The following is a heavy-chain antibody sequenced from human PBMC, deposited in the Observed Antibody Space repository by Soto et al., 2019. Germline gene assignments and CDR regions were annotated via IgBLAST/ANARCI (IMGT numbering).Heavy chain of an antibody. Sequence: PGESLNLSCKGSGYSFTRYWIGWVRQMPGKGLEWMGIIYPGDSDTRYSPSFQGQVTISADKSISTAYLQWSSLKASDTAMYYCARSSLAARLKYYYYGMDVWGQGTTVTVS. V-gene: IGHV5-51*01. CDR2: IYPGDSDT. D-gene: IGHD6-6*01. CDR3: ARSSLAARLKYYYYGMDV. CDR1: GYSFTRYW. J-gene: IGHJ6*02.